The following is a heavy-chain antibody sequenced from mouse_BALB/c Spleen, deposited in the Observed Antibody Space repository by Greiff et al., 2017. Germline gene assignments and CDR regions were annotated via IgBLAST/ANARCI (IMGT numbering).Heavy chain of an antibody. CDR1: GYTFTDYA. Sequence: QVQLQQSGAELVRPGVSVKISCKGSGYTFTDYAMHWVKQSHAKSLEWIGVISTYYGDASYTQKFKGKATMTVDKSSSTAYMELARLTSEDSAIYYCARGDSSDAMDYWGQGTSVTVSS. V-gene: IGHV1S137*01. CDR3: ARGDSSDAMDY. D-gene: IGHD3-2*02. CDR2: ISTYYGDA. J-gene: IGHJ4*01.